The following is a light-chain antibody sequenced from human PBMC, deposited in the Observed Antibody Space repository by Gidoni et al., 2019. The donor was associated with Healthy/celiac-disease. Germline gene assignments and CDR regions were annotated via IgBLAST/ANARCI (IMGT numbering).Light chain of an antibody. CDR1: QSISSY. Sequence: DIQLTHSPSSLSASVGDRVTITCRASQSISSYLNWYQQKPGKAPKLLIYAASSLQSGVPSRFSGSGSGTDFTLTISSLQPEDFATYYCQQSYSTPLTFGRGTKVEIK. J-gene: IGKJ4*01. V-gene: IGKV1-39*01. CDR2: AAS. CDR3: QQSYSTPLT.